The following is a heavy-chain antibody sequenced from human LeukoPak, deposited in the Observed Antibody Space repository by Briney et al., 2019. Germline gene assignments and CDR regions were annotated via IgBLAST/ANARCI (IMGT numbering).Heavy chain of an antibody. CDR1: GFSFSTSGVG. Sequence: SGPTPVKPTQTLTLTCTFSGFSFSTSGVGVGWIRQPPGKALEWLALIFWDDDKRYSPSLKSRLTIAKDTSKNQVVLTMTNMDPVDTATYYRAHRPHPYGDYDYFDYWGQGTLVTVSS. V-gene: IGHV2-5*02. CDR3: AHRPHPYGDYDYFDY. J-gene: IGHJ4*02. D-gene: IGHD4-17*01. CDR2: IFWDDDK.